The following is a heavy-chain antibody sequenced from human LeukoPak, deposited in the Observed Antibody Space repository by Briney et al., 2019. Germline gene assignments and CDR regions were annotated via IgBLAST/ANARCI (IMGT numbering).Heavy chain of an antibody. V-gene: IGHV3-23*01. Sequence: AGGSLRLSCAASGFTFSSYAMSWVRQAPGKGLEWVSAISGSGGSTYYADSVKGRFTISRDNSKNTLYLQMNSLRTEDTALYYCAKDIRRGMAGGRGYYFDYWGQGTLVTVPS. J-gene: IGHJ4*02. CDR3: AKDIRRGMAGGRGYYFDY. CDR2: ISGSGGST. D-gene: IGHD3-16*01. CDR1: GFTFSSYA.